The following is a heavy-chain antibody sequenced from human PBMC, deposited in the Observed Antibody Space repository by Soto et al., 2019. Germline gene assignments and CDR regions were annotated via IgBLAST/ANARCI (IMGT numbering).Heavy chain of an antibody. Sequence: QVQIHQWGAGVLKPSETLSLTCAVSGGSFSGYIWTWIRQTPGKGLQWIGQINHSGSAVYNPSLKTRVTISIMSNNQFSLEISSVTAADTAVYYCARGLSTGSPYSGGWYYFDSWGQGATVTVS. V-gene: IGHV4-34*01. D-gene: IGHD3-10*01. CDR3: ARGLSTGSPYSGGWYYFDS. J-gene: IGHJ4*02. CDR1: GGSFSGYI. CDR2: INHSGSA.